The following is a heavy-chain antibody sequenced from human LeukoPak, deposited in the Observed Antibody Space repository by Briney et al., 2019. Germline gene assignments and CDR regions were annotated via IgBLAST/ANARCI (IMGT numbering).Heavy chain of an antibody. Sequence: GGSLRLSCAASGFTFNRYWMSWVRQAPGKELQWVANIKQDGSAKYYVVSVKGRFTISRDNAKNSLYLQMNSLRAEDTAVYYCARVEASGYDYGAFDYWGQGTLVTVSS. V-gene: IGHV3-7*01. CDR3: ARVEASGYDYGAFDY. CDR2: IKQDGSAK. J-gene: IGHJ4*02. D-gene: IGHD5-12*01. CDR1: GFTFNRYW.